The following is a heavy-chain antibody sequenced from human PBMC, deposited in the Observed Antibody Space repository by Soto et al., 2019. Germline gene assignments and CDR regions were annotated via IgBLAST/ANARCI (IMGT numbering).Heavy chain of an antibody. Sequence: PGGSLRLSCAASGFSFSTYGMHWVRQAPGKGLEWVAVISYDGSNKYYADSVKGRFTISRDNSRNTLYLQMNSLRGEDTAVYHCAKETDSGHYPYYYGMDVWGQGSTLTVSS. V-gene: IGHV3-30*18. CDR2: ISYDGSNK. D-gene: IGHD4-17*01. CDR3: AKETDSGHYPYYYGMDV. J-gene: IGHJ6*02. CDR1: GFSFSTYG.